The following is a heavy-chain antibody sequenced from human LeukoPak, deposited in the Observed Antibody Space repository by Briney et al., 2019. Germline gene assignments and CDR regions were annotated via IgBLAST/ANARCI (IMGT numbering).Heavy chain of an antibody. J-gene: IGHJ4*02. D-gene: IGHD1-26*01. CDR1: GFTFSDFY. CDR2: INGGGSTI. Sequence: GGSLRLSCAASGFTFSDFYMTWIRQAPGKGLEWVSYINGGGSTIYYVDSVKGRFTISRDNAKNSLYLQINSLRAEDTAFYYCAREVRRGSDYFDYWGQGTLVTVSS. V-gene: IGHV3-11*04. CDR3: AREVRRGSDYFDY.